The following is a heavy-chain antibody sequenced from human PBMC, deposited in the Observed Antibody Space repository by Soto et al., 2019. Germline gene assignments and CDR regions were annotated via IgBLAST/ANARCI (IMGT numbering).Heavy chain of an antibody. CDR2: MSYDGTNT. D-gene: IGHD6-19*01. CDR1: GFRFNAYA. V-gene: IGHV3-30-3*01. J-gene: IGHJ4*01. CDR3: ARDPSPYTSGWYGIDF. Sequence: PEGSLRLSCTASGFRFNAYAMLWVRQAPGKGLEWVAAMSYDGTNTYYADSVKGRFTISRDNSKNTLFLQMSSLTADDSAVYYCARDPSPYTSGWYGIDFWGLGTLVT.